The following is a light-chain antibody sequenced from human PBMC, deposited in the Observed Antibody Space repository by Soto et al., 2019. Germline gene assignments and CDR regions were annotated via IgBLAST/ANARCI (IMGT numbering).Light chain of an antibody. CDR3: SSFTSSMTNV. V-gene: IGLV2-8*01. Sequence: QSALTQPPSASGSPGQSVTISCTGTSSVVGGYNYVSWYQQHPGKAPKLMIYEVSKRPSGVPDRFSGSKSDNTASLTVSGLQAADEADYFCSSFTSSMTNVFGSGNKVTVL. CDR2: EVS. J-gene: IGLJ1*01. CDR1: SSVVGGYNY.